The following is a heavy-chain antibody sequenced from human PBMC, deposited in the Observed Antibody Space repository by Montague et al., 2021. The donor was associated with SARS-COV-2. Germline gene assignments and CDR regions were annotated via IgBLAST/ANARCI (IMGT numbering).Heavy chain of an antibody. V-gene: IGHV4-4*02. CDR3: ARIVRGLMVWAFGMDV. CDR2: INNSGST. J-gene: IGHJ6*02. D-gene: IGHD2-8*02. CDR1: GGSISSSNW. Sequence: SETLSLTCAVSGGSISSSNWWTWVRQPPGKGLEWMGEINNSGSTNYTPSLKSRVTISVDKSKNQFSLKLSSVTAADTAVYYCARIVRGLMVWAFGMDVWGQGTTVTVSS.